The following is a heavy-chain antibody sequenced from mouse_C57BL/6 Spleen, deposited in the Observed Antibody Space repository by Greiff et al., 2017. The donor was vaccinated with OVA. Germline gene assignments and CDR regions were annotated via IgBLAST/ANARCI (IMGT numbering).Heavy chain of an antibody. J-gene: IGHJ3*01. D-gene: IGHD2-5*01. CDR1: GYSFTGYF. CDR3: ARDNSNYLAWFAY. CDR2: INPYNGDT. Sequence: VQLKQSGPELVKPGDSVKISCKASGYSFTGYFMNWVMQSHGKSLEWIGRINPYNGDTFYNQKFKGKATLTVDKSSSTAHMELRSLTSEDSAVYYCARDNSNYLAWFAYWGQGTLVTVSA. V-gene: IGHV1-20*01.